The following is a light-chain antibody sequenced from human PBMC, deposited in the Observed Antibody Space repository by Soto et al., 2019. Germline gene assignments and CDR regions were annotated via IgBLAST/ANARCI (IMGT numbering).Light chain of an antibody. CDR1: SSDIGGYEY. CDR2: EVG. Sequence: QSVLTQPASVSGSPGQSITISCTGSSSDIGGYEYVSWYQQHPGKAPKLIISEVGNRPSGVSNRFSGSKSANTASLTISGLQAEDDADYYCSSYTSGTTPCAFGTGTKVTVL. V-gene: IGLV2-14*01. CDR3: SSYTSGTTPCA. J-gene: IGLJ1*01.